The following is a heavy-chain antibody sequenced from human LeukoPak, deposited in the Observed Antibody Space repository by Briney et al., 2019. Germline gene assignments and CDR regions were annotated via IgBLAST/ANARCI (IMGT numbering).Heavy chain of an antibody. CDR2: FHYSGST. J-gene: IGHJ4*02. CDR1: GGSISSYY. CDR3: VRLGDSSSRLYYFDY. Sequence: PSETLSLTCTVSGGSISSYYWSWIRQPPGKGLEWIGYFHYSGSTNYSPSLKSRVTISVDTSKNQFSLKLSSVTAADTAVYYCVRLGDSSSRLYYFDYWGQGTLVTVSS. V-gene: IGHV4-59*08. D-gene: IGHD6-6*01.